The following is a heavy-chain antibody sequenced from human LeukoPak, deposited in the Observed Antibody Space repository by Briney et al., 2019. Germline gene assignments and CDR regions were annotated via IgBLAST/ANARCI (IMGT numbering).Heavy chain of an antibody. Sequence: PGESLRLSCAASGFTFSSYGMSWVRQAPGKGLEWVSAISGSGGSTYYADSVKGRVTISRDNSKNTLYLQMNSLRAEDTAVYYCAKVPGDILTGYPFGYYYYYMDVWGKGTTVTVSS. J-gene: IGHJ6*03. D-gene: IGHD3-9*01. V-gene: IGHV3-23*01. CDR1: GFTFSSYG. CDR2: ISGSGGST. CDR3: AKVPGDILTGYPFGYYYYYMDV.